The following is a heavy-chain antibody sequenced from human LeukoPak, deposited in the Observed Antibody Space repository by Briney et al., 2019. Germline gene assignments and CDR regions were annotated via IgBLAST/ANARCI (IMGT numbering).Heavy chain of an antibody. CDR2: IYSGGST. CDR1: GFTVSSNY. V-gene: IGHV3-53*05. CDR3: AKDFGVVVVAAIPDDAFDI. J-gene: IGHJ3*02. Sequence: PGGSLRLSCAASGFTVSSNYMSSVRHAPGKGLEWVSLIYSGGSTYYTDSVKGRFTISRDNSKNTLYLQMNSLRAEDTAVYYCAKDFGVVVVAAIPDDAFDIWGQGTMVTVSS. D-gene: IGHD2-15*01.